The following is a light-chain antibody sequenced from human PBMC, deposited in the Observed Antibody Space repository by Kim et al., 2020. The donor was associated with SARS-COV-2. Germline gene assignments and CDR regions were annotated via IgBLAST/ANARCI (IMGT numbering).Light chain of an antibody. Sequence: SYELTQPPSVSVSPGQTASITCSGDKLGDKYVCWYQQKPGQSPVLVIYQHSQRPSGIPERFSASNSGNTATLTISGTQAMDEADYYCQAWDSSTVVFGGGTQLTVL. CDR1: KLGDKY. V-gene: IGLV3-1*01. CDR2: QHS. CDR3: QAWDSSTVV. J-gene: IGLJ2*01.